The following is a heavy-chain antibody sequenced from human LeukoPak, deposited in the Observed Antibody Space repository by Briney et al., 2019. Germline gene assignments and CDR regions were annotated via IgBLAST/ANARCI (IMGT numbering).Heavy chain of an antibody. Sequence: ASVKVSCKASGYTFNNFGINWVRQAPGQGLEWMGWISAFNGHTNYAHNLQGRVTMTTDTSTSTAYMELRSLRSDGTAVYYCARDPGSFLSTSGWLNWFDHWGQGTLVTVSS. CDR2: ISAFNGHT. V-gene: IGHV1-18*01. CDR3: ARDPGSFLSTSGWLNWFDH. J-gene: IGHJ5*02. D-gene: IGHD6-19*01. CDR1: GYTFNNFG.